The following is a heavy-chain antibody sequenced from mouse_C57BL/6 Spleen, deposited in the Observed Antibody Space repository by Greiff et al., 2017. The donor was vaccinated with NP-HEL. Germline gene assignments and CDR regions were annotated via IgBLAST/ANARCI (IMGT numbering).Heavy chain of an antibody. V-gene: IGHV5-17*01. CDR2: ISSGSRPI. D-gene: IGHD4-1*01. CDR3: ARGRNWGYFDV. J-gene: IGHJ1*03. CDR1: GFTFSDYG. Sequence: EVMLVESGGGLVKPGGSLKLSCAASGFTFSDYGMHWVRPAPEQGLAFVSYISSGSRPIYYADTVKGRFTISRDNAKNTLFLQMTSLRSEDTAMYYCARGRNWGYFDVWGTGTTVTVSS.